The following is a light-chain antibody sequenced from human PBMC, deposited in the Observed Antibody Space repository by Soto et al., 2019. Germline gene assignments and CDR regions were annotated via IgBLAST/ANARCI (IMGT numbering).Light chain of an antibody. CDR3: CSYAGSYTYV. CDR1: SSDVGGYDY. V-gene: IGLV2-11*01. CDR2: DVT. Sequence: QSVLTQPRSVSGSPGQSVTISCTGTSSDVGGYDYVSWYQHHPGKAPKLMIYDVTKRPSGVPDRFSGSKSGNTASLTISGLQADDEADYYCCSYAGSYTYVFGIGTKLTVL. J-gene: IGLJ1*01.